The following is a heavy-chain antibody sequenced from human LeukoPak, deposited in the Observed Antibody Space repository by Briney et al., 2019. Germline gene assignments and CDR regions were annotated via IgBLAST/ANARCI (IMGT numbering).Heavy chain of an antibody. Sequence: ASVKVSCKASGYTFTSYYMHWVRQAPGQGLEWMGIINPSGGSTSYAQKFQGRVTMTRDTSTSTVYMELSSLRSEDTAVYYCARALRPHYYDSSGYDYERFDYSGHGSLVTVSS. V-gene: IGHV1-46*01. CDR2: INPSGGST. J-gene: IGHJ4*01. CDR1: GYTFTSYY. D-gene: IGHD3-22*01. CDR3: ARALRPHYYDSSGYDYERFDY.